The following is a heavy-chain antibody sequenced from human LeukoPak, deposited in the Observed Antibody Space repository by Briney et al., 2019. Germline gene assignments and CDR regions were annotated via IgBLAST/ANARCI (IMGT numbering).Heavy chain of an antibody. CDR2: ISGYNGYT. CDR3: ARARYSSSWYVGDAFDV. V-gene: IGHV1-18*01. Sequence: ASVKVSCKASGYTFTNYGVSWVRQAPGQGLEWMGWISGYNGYTNYAQKFQGRVTITTDESTSTAYMELSSLRSEDTAVYYCARARYSSSWYVGDAFDVRGQGTMVTVSS. CDR1: GYTFTNYG. J-gene: IGHJ3*01. D-gene: IGHD6-13*01.